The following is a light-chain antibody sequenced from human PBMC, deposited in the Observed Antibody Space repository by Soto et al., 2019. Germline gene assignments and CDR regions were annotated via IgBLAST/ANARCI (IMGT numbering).Light chain of an antibody. V-gene: IGLV2-14*01. Sequence: QSALTQPASVSGSPGQSITISCTGSSRDVGGYNYVSWYQQHPGKAPKLMIYEVSNRPSGISSRFSGSKSGNTASLTISGLQAEDEADYYCSSRTSSITYVFGTGTKVTVL. CDR1: SRDVGGYNY. J-gene: IGLJ1*01. CDR3: SSRTSSITYV. CDR2: EVS.